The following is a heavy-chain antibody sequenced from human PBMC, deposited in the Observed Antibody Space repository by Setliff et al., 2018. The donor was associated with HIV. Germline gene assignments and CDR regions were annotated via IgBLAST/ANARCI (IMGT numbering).Heavy chain of an antibody. J-gene: IGHJ4*02. CDR2: IIHSGST. CDR3: ARRSGWSEDY. Sequence: SETLSLTCAVYGGSFSGYYWSWIRQPPGKGLEWIGEIIHSGSTNYNPTLKSRVTISVDTSKNQFSLKLSPVTAADTAVYYCARRSGWSEDYWGQGTLVTVSS. CDR1: GGSFSGYY. D-gene: IGHD6-19*01. V-gene: IGHV4-34*12.